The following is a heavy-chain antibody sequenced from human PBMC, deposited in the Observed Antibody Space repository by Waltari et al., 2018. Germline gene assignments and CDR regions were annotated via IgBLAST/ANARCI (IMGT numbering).Heavy chain of an antibody. CDR1: GGSISNYY. CDR3: ARLIYSGSSYYFDY. J-gene: IGHJ4*02. Sequence: QVQLQESGPGLVNPSETLSLTCTVSGGSISNYYWSWIRQHPGKGLEWLGQMSYSGATDYNPSRKSRVTGLVDTSKNQFSLKVRSVTAADTAVYYCARLIYSGSSYYFDYWGQGILVTVSS. V-gene: IGHV4-59*08. D-gene: IGHD1-26*01. CDR2: MSYSGAT.